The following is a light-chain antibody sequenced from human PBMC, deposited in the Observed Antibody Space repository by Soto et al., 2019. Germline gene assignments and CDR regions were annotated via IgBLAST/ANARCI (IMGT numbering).Light chain of an antibody. CDR2: GAS. Sequence: EIVLTQSPGTLSLSPGERATLSCRASQSVSSSYLAWYQQKPGQAPRLLIYGASSRATGIPDRFSGSGSGTDFTLNISRLEPEDFAVYYCQQYGSPTTFGPGTKVDIK. V-gene: IGKV3-20*01. J-gene: IGKJ3*01. CDR1: QSVSSSY. CDR3: QQYGSPTT.